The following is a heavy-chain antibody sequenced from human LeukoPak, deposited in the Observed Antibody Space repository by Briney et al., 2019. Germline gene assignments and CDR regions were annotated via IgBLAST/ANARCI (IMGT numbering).Heavy chain of an antibody. J-gene: IGHJ6*02. Sequence: SVKVSCKASGGTFSSYAISWVRQAPGQGLEWMGGIIPIFGTANYAQKFQGRVTITADESTSTAYMELSSLRSEDTAVNYCARYFGGLHYGMDVWGQGTTVTVSS. D-gene: IGHD3-10*01. V-gene: IGHV1-69*13. CDR2: IIPIFGTA. CDR3: ARYFGGLHYGMDV. CDR1: GGTFSSYA.